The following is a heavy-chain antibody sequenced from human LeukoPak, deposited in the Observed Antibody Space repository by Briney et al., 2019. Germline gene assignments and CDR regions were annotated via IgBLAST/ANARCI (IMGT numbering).Heavy chain of an antibody. J-gene: IGHJ6*02. CDR1: GYTFTGYN. CDR3: ARLMRYYDFWGGDYYGMDV. Sequence: ASVKVSCKASGYTFTGYNMHWVRQAPRQGLEWMGWINPNGGGENYAKKCQGRVPMTRDTSISTAYMELSRLRFDDTAVYYCARLMRYYDFWGGDYYGMDVWGQGTTVTVSS. D-gene: IGHD3-3*01. V-gene: IGHV1-2*02. CDR2: INPNGGGE.